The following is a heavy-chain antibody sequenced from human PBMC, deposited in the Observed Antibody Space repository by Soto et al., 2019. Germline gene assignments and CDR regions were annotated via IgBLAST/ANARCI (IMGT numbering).Heavy chain of an antibody. CDR1: GFNFNKYA. J-gene: IGHJ4*02. Sequence: GGSLRLSCAASGFNFNKYAMHWVRQPPGKGLEWVAIISPDGSNENYADSVKGRFTISRDNSKNTVYLQIDSLAAEDTGVYHWQRLGGDGLPPVDDWGRGTLVPVSS. CDR3: QRLGGDGLPPVDD. D-gene: IGHD2-21*01. V-gene: IGHV3-30-3*01. CDR2: ISPDGSNE.